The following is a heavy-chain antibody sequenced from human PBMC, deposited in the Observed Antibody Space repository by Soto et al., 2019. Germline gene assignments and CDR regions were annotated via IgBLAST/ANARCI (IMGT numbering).Heavy chain of an antibody. D-gene: IGHD5-18*01. CDR2: IYYGGSI. V-gene: IGHV4-59*01. Sequence: PSETLSLTCTVSGGSISNYYWSWIRQPPGKGLEWIGYIYYGGSINYNPSLKSRVTISADTSKNQFSLNLSSVTAADTAVYYCARARRNSFYYYGLDVWGQGTTVTVSS. CDR1: GGSISNYY. J-gene: IGHJ6*02. CDR3: ARARRNSFYYYGLDV.